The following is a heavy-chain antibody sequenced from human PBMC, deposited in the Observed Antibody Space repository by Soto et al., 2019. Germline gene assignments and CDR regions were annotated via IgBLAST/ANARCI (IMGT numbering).Heavy chain of an antibody. CDR3: ASPSHEIAGYDILTYYGMDV. V-gene: IGHV1-18*04. CDR2: INAYNGST. Sequence: ASVKVSCKASGYTFTSYYIHWVRQAPGQGLEWMGWINAYNGSTNYAQKLQGRVTMTTDTSTSTAYMELRSLRSDDTAVYYCASPSHEIAGYDILTYYGMDVWGQGTTVTVS. D-gene: IGHD3-9*01. J-gene: IGHJ6*02. CDR1: GYTFTSYY.